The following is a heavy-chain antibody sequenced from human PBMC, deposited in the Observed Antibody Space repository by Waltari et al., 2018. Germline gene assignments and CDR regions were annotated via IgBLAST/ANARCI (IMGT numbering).Heavy chain of an antibody. V-gene: IGHV4-39*07. CDR3: ARAVCSGGSCYYPYYFDY. CDR2: IYHSGST. CDR1: GGSVNSISYY. J-gene: IGHJ4*02. Sequence: QLQLQESGPGLVKPSETLSLTCTVSGGSVNSISYYWVWIRQPPGKGLEWIGSIYHSGSTYYNPSLKSRVTISVDTSKNQFSLKLSSVTAADTAVYYCARAVCSGGSCYYPYYFDYWGQGTLVTVSS. D-gene: IGHD2-15*01.